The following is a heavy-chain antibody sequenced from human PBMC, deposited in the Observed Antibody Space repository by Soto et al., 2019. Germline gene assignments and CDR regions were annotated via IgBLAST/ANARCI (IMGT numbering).Heavy chain of an antibody. J-gene: IGHJ4*02. CDR1: GSTFTSYD. CDR3: ARERSGSYFDY. V-gene: IGHV1-8*01. D-gene: IGHD1-26*01. Sequence: QVQLVQSGAEVTKPGASVKVSCKASGSTFTSYDSNWGRQATGQGLEGMGWMHPNSGNTGYAQKFQGRVTMTRHTSIRTVYMDLSSLRSEDTAVYYWARERSGSYFDYWGQGTLVTASS. CDR2: MHPNSGNT.